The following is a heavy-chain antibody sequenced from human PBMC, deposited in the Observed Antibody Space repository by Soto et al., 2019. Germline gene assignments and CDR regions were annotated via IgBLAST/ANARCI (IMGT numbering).Heavy chain of an antibody. J-gene: IGHJ4*02. CDR1: GFTFSSYA. CDR2: ISGSGGST. Sequence: EVQLLESGGGLVQPGGSLRLSCAASGFTFSSYAMSWVRQAPGKGLEWVSAISGSGGSTYYADSVKGRFTISRDNSKNTLLLKMNSLRAEDTSVYYCAKSMAKVTNCDYWGQGTLVTVSS. CDR3: AKSMAKVTNCDY. V-gene: IGHV3-23*01. D-gene: IGHD4-17*01.